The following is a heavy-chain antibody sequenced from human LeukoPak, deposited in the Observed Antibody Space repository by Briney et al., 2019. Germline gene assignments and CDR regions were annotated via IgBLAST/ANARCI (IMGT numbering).Heavy chain of an antibody. CDR3: ARLPYRHYFYMDV. D-gene: IGHD3-16*02. J-gene: IGHJ6*03. Sequence: SETLSLTCTVSGGSINTDLDYWGWFRQPPGKGLEWIGTIYYSGSTNYNPSLKGRGTLSIDTAKNQFSLRLRSVTAADTAVYYCARLPYRHYFYMDVWGKGTTVIVSS. V-gene: IGHV4-39*07. CDR2: IYYSGST. CDR1: GGSINTDLDY.